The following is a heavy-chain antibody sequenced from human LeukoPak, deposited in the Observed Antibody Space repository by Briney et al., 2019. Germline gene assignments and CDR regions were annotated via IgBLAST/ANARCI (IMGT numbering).Heavy chain of an antibody. CDR2: IYTSGST. D-gene: IGHD4-17*01. V-gene: IGHV4-4*07. CDR1: GGSISSYY. Sequence: PSETLSLTCTVSGGSISSYYWSWIRQPAGKALEWIGRIYTSGSTNYNPSLKSRVTMSVDTSKNQFSLKLSSVTAADTAVYYCARDVAVTTSGYYYYGMDVWGQGTTVTVSS. CDR3: ARDVAVTTSGYYYYGMDV. J-gene: IGHJ6*02.